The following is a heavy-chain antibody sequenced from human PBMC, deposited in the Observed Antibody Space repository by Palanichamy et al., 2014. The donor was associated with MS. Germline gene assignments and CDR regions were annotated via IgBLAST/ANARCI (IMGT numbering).Heavy chain of an antibody. CDR3: ARDRGFLSSGTYKDI. V-gene: IGHV3-48*04. J-gene: IGHJ3*02. CDR1: GFTFSVYS. CDR2: ISSDGGTI. D-gene: IGHD3-10*01. Sequence: EVQPVESGGGLVXPGGSLRLSCAASGFTFSVYSMNWVRQAPGKGLEWLSFISSDGGTIYYTDSVKGRFTISRDNAQNSLYLQMNSLRAEDTAVFYCARDRGFLSSGTYKDIWGQGTMVTVSS.